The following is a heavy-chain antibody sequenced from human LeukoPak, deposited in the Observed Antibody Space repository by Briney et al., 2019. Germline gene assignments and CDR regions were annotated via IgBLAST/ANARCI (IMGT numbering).Heavy chain of an antibody. V-gene: IGHV4-34*01. CDR3: ARRPGVGYSGSWYVSRTQLHIDY. CDR2: INHSGST. Sequence: SETLSLTCAVYGGSFSGYYWSWIRQPPGKGLEWIGEINHSGSTNYNPSLKSRVTISVDTSKNQFSLKLSSVTAADTAVYYCARRPGVGYSGSWYVSRTQLHIDYWGQGTLVTVSS. D-gene: IGHD6-13*01. CDR1: GGSFSGYY. J-gene: IGHJ4*02.